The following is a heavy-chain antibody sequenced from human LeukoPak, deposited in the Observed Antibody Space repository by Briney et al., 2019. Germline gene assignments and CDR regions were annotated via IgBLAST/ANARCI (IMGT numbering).Heavy chain of an antibody. D-gene: IGHD3-10*01. CDR2: INAGNGNT. CDR3: ARDNSVGDIAWWFDP. CDR1: GYTFTSYA. J-gene: IGHJ5*02. V-gene: IGHV1-3*03. Sequence: GASVKVSCKASGYTFTSYAMHWVRQAPGQRLEWMGWINAGNGNTKYSQEFQGRVTLTRDMSTSTDYMELRSLKSEDTAVYYCARDNSVGDIAWWFDPWGQGTLVTVSS.